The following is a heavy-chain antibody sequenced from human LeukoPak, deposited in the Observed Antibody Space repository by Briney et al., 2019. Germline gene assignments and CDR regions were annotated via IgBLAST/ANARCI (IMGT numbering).Heavy chain of an antibody. CDR3: TRDYGGFDY. D-gene: IGHD4-23*01. Sequence: GGSLRLSCGASGFTFGSFGMTWVRQAPGKGLEWVGFIRSKVYGGTTEYAASVKGRFIISRDDSKSIAYLQMNSLETEDTAVYYCTRDYGGFDYWGQGTLVTVSS. J-gene: IGHJ4*02. V-gene: IGHV3-49*04. CDR2: IRSKVYGGTT. CDR1: GFTFGSFG.